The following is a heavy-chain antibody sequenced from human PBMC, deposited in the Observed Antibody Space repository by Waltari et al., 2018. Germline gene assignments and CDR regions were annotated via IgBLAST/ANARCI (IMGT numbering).Heavy chain of an antibody. Sequence: CKASGYTFTDYYMHWVQQAPGKGLEWMGRVDPEDGETIYAEKFQGRVTITADTSTDTAYMELSSLRSEDTAVYYCARRTVTTLVYYFDYWGQGTLVTVSS. V-gene: IGHV1-69-2*01. CDR3: ARRTVTTLVYYFDY. D-gene: IGHD4-4*01. CDR1: GYTFTDYY. CDR2: VDPEDGET. J-gene: IGHJ4*02.